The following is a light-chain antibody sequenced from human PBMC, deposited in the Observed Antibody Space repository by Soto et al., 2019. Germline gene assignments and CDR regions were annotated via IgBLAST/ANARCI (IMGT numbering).Light chain of an antibody. CDR1: RSNIVAHYD. V-gene: IGLV1-40*01. CDR3: QSYDNRLSVYV. Sequence: QSVLTQPPSVXVAPGQRVTISCTGSRSNIVAHYDVHWYQQLPGTARKLLMYGNSNRPSVFPYRLSASKSGTSASLSITGLKAEDEADYYCQSYDNRLSVYVVATGTEVPVL. CDR2: GNS. J-gene: IGLJ1*01.